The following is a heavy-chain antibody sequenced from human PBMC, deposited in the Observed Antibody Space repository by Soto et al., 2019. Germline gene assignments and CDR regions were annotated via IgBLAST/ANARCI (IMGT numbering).Heavy chain of an antibody. CDR1: GFTFSTYA. Sequence: SGESLTLSCAASGFTFSTYAMHWVRQAPGKGLEWVAGISYDGSKKYYADSVKGRVTISRDNSKNTQYLQMNSLRADDTAVYYCAGGSDTLDFYYFGMDVWGQGTKVTVSS. J-gene: IGHJ6*02. CDR2: ISYDGSKK. D-gene: IGHD3-9*01. CDR3: AGGSDTLDFYYFGMDV. V-gene: IGHV3-30-3*01.